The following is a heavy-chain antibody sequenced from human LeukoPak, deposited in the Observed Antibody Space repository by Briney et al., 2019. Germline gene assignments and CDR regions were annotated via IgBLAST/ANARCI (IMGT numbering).Heavy chain of an antibody. D-gene: IGHD3-22*01. J-gene: IGHJ3*02. Sequence: GRSLRLSCAVSGFTFSSYGMHWVRQAPGKGLEWVAVIWYDGSNKYYADSVKGGFTISRDNSKNTLYLQMNSLTAEDTAVYYCAREQYYYDSSGYSAPEDAFDIWGQGTMVTVSS. V-gene: IGHV3-33*01. CDR1: GFTFSSYG. CDR3: AREQYYYDSSGYSAPEDAFDI. CDR2: IWYDGSNK.